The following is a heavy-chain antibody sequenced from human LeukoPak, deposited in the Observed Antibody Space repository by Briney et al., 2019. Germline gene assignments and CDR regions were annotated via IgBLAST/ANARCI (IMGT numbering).Heavy chain of an antibody. J-gene: IGHJ3*02. Sequence: SETLSLTCTVSGGSISSYYWSWLRQPAGKGLEWIGRIDTSGSTNYNPSLKSRVTMSVDTSKNQFSLKLSSVTAADTAVYYCARGQHYYDSSGYLDAFDIWGQGTMVTVSS. CDR1: GGSISSYY. V-gene: IGHV4-4*07. CDR2: IDTSGST. D-gene: IGHD3-22*01. CDR3: ARGQHYYDSSGYLDAFDI.